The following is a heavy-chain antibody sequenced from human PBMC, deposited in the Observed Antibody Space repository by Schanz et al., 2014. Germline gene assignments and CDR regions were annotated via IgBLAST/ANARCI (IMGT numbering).Heavy chain of an antibody. V-gene: IGHV3-11*04. CDR2: ISNGGGYI. D-gene: IGHD2-8*02. CDR3: ARDRDAGGYDS. CDR1: GYKFSDNY. J-gene: IGHJ5*01. Sequence: QVQLVESGGGLVKPGGSLRLSCAASGYKFSDNYMSWFRQAPGKGLEWVSSISNGGGYIYYADSVKGRFTISRDNAKNSVYLQMHSLRAEDTALYYCARDRDAGGYDSWGHGTLVTVSS.